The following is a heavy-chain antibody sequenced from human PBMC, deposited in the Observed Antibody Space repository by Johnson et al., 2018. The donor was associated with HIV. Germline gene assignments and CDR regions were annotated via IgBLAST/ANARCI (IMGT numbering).Heavy chain of an antibody. V-gene: IGHV3-11*04. J-gene: IGHJ3*02. CDR1: GFTFSDYY. CDR3: VRDNGAGTGWRISTTRDAFDI. Sequence: VQLVESGGGVVRPGGSLRLSCAASGFTFSDYYMSWIRQAPGKGLEWVSYIRSSGSTIYYADSVKGRFTLSRDNAKNSLYLQMNSLRAEDTAVYYCVRDNGAGTGWRISTTRDAFDIWGQGTMVTVSS. CDR2: IRSSGSTI. D-gene: IGHD3/OR15-3a*01.